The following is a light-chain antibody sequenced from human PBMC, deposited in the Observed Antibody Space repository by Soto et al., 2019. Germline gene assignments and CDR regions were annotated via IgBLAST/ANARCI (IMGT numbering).Light chain of an antibody. CDR3: QQYDNLPLT. J-gene: IGKJ4*01. Sequence: IHMTHSPSSLSASVLYRVSITCRASQDISNYLKWYRQKPGQAPKLLIYDASNLETGVPSRFSGSGSGTDFTFTISSLQPEDIATYYCQQYDNLPLTFGGGTKVDIK. CDR1: QDISNY. V-gene: IGKV1-33*01. CDR2: DAS.